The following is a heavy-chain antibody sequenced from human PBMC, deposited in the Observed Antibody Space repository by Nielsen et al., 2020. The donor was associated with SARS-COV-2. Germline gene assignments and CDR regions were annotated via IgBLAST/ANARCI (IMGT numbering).Heavy chain of an antibody. V-gene: IGHV3-30*04. J-gene: IGHJ4*02. CDR3: ARVGYYDSSGYLPPSYFDY. Sequence: GESLKISCTAPGFTFSTYAMHWVRQAPGKGLEWVAVISYDGSNKYYADSVKGRFTISRDNSKNTLYLQMDSLRAEDTAVYYCARVGYYDSSGYLPPSYFDYWGQGTLVTVSS. D-gene: IGHD3-22*01. CDR1: GFTFSTYA. CDR2: ISYDGSNK.